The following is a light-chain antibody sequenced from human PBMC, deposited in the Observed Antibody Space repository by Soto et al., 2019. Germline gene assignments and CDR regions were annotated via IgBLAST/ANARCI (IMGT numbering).Light chain of an antibody. CDR1: QSVRSSY. J-gene: IGKJ4*01. V-gene: IGKV3D-20*02. Sequence: EIVMTQSPATLSVSPGERATLSCRASQSVRSSYLAWYQQKPGQAPRLLIYDASNRATGIPARFSGSGSGTDFTLTISSLEPEDFAVYYCQQRSNWPRLTFGGGTKVDIK. CDR2: DAS. CDR3: QQRSNWPRLT.